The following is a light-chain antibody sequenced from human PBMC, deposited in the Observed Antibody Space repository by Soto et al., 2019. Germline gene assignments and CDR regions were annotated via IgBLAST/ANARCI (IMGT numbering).Light chain of an antibody. CDR1: SSDVGGYNY. J-gene: IGLJ1*01. Sequence: QSVLTQPRSVSGSPGQSVALSCTGSSSDVGGYNYVSWYQQHPGKAPKVVIYDVSKRPSGVPDRFSGSKSGDTASLTITGLQAEDEADYYCCSYAGGPYVFGTGTKVTVL. CDR3: CSYAGGPYV. V-gene: IGLV2-11*01. CDR2: DVS.